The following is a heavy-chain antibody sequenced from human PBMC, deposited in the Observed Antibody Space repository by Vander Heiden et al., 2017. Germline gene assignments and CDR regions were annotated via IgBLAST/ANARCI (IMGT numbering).Heavy chain of an antibody. V-gene: IGHV3-48*02. CDR1: GFTFSSYS. D-gene: IGHD2-15*01. CDR3: ARGGAAPGFDY. J-gene: IGHJ4*02. Sequence: VQLVESGGGLVEPGGALRRSCAASGFTFSSYSMKWVRQAPGKGLEWVSYILSTTRTIYYADSVKGRFTISRDNAKNSLYLQMSSLRDEDTAVYYCARGGAAPGFDYWGQGTLVTVSS. CDR2: ILSTTRTI.